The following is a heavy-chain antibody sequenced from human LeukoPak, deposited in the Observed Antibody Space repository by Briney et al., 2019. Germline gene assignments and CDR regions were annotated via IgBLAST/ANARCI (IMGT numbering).Heavy chain of an antibody. CDR2: IIPIFGTA. V-gene: IGHV1-69*06. CDR3: ASGDTYYYYMDV. J-gene: IGHJ6*03. Sequence: ASVKVSCKASGGTFSSYAISWVRQAPGQGLEWMGGIIPIFGTANYAQKFQGRVTITADKSTSAAYMELSSLRSEDTAVYYCASGDTYYYYMDVWGKGTAVTVSS. CDR1: GGTFSSYA.